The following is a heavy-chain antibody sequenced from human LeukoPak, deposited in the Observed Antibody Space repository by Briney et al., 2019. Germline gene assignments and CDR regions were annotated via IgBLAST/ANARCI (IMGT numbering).Heavy chain of an antibody. CDR2: INHSGST. CDR3: ARSARCDFWSGYYTGGRAFDI. J-gene: IGHJ3*02. V-gene: IGHV4-34*01. Sequence: SETLSLTCAVYGGSFSGYYWSWIRQPPGKGLEWIGEINHSGSTNYNPSLKSRVTISVDTSKNQFSLKLSSVTAADTAVYYCARSARCDFWSGYYTGGRAFDIWGQGTMVTVSS. CDR1: GGSFSGYY. D-gene: IGHD3-3*01.